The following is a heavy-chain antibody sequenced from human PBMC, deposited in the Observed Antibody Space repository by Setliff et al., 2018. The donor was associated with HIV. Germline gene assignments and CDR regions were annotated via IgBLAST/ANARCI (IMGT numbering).Heavy chain of an antibody. CDR1: GCSISSGGYY. V-gene: IGHV4-31*01. CDR3: ARGGYSYGYGAALFDY. Sequence: PSETLSLTCTVSGCSISSGGYYWSWIRQHPGKGLEWIGYIYYSGSTYYNPSLKSLVTISVDTSKNQFSLKLSSVTAADTAVYYCARGGYSYGYGAALFDYWGQGTLVTVSS. J-gene: IGHJ4*02. CDR2: IYYSGST. D-gene: IGHD5-18*01.